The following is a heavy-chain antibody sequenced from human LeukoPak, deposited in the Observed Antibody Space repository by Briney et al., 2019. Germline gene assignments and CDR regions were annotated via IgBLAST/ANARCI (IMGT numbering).Heavy chain of an antibody. CDR2: IYHSGST. V-gene: IGHV4-59*12. D-gene: IGHD3-3*01. Sequence: SETLSLTCTVSGDSISSYYWSWIRQPPGKGLEWIGYIYHSGSTYYNPSLKSRVTISVDRSKNQFSLKLSSVTAADTAVYYCARDLYYDFWSGYYDAFDIWGQGTMDTVSS. CDR1: GDSISSYY. CDR3: ARDLYYDFWSGYYDAFDI. J-gene: IGHJ3*02.